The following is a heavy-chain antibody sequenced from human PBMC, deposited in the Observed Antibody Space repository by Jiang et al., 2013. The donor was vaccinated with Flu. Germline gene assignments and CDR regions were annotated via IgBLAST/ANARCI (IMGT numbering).Heavy chain of an antibody. D-gene: IGHD3-16*02. J-gene: IGHJ4*02. CDR3: ASPSGLGELSLFDY. V-gene: IGHV3-23*01. CDR2: ISGSGGST. CDR1: GFTFSSYA. Sequence: PGGSLRLSCAASGFTFSSYAMSWVRQAPGKGLEWVSAISGSGGSTYYADSVKGRFTISRDNSKNTLYLQMNSLRAEDTAVYYCASPSGLGELSLFDYWGQGTLVTVSS.